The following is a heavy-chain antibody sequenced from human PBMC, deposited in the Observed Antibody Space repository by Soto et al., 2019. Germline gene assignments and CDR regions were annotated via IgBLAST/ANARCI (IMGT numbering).Heavy chain of an antibody. CDR2: ISGSGGST. V-gene: IGHV3-23*01. J-gene: IGHJ4*02. CDR1: GFTFSSYA. CDR3: AKALELISHCDY. Sequence: GGSLRLSCAASGFTFSSYAMSWVRQAPGKGLEWVSAISGSGGSTYYADSVKGRFTISRDNSKNTLYLQMNCLRAEDTAVYYCAKALELISHCDYWGQGTLVTVSS. D-gene: IGHD3-3*01.